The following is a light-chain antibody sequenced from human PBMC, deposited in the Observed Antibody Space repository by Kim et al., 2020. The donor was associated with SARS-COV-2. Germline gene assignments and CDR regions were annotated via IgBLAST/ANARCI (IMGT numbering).Light chain of an antibody. CDR1: LGLGSTF. CDR2: SSF. Sequence: SIRDRVSLTCRARLGLGSTFLTWYQQKPRKAPNSLIYSSFILQNGVPTKFSGRGSGTGFTLTISSLQPEDFATYYCQQFRNYPYTFGRGTKLEI. J-gene: IGKJ2*01. V-gene: IGKV1-16*02. CDR3: QQFRNYPYT.